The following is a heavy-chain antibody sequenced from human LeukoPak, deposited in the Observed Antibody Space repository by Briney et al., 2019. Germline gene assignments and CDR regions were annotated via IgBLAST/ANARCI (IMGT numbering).Heavy chain of an antibody. CDR2: ISAYNGNT. D-gene: IGHD4-11*01. V-gene: IGHV1-18*01. J-gene: IGHJ5*02. CDR3: ARRAPTVTPTLALDP. CDR1: GYTFTSYD. Sequence: GASVKVSCKASGYTFTSYDFSWVRQAPGQGLEWMGWISAYNGNTNYAQKLQGRVTMTTDTSTSTAYMELRSLRSDDTAVYYCARRAPTVTPTLALDPWGQGTLVTVSS.